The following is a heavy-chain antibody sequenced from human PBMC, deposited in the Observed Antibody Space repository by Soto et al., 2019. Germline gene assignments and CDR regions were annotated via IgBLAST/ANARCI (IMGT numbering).Heavy chain of an antibody. CDR1: GFTFNTYW. CDR3: GPGGSGYFTY. CDR2: IKSDGSYT. J-gene: IGHJ1*01. V-gene: IGHV3-74*01. Sequence: EVQLVESGGGLVQPGGSLRLSCAASGFTFNTYWMQWVRQAPGKGLVWVSRIKSDGSYTNYADSVKGRFTISRDNANITLISQMNSLGAEGTAMYYCGPGGSGYFTYWGQGTLVTVSS. D-gene: IGHD3-22*01.